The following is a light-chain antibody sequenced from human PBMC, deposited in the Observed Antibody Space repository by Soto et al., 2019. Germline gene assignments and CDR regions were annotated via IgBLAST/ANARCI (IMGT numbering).Light chain of an antibody. J-gene: IGKJ5*01. CDR3: QQLKSCPIT. V-gene: IGKV1D-12*01. CDR1: PGLHNW. Sequence: DIQMTQSPSSVSSSVGDRVPSTCRASPGLHNWLAWYQQNPRRAPKLLIYAASILQSGVPSRFSGSGSGTDYTLNISSLQPEDFATYDCQQLKSCPITDGQWTRLEIK. CDR2: AAS.